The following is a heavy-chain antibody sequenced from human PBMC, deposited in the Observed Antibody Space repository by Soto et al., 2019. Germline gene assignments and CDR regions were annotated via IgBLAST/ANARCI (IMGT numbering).Heavy chain of an antibody. CDR1: GGSISSYY. CDR2: IYYSGST. J-gene: IGHJ4*02. Sequence: ASETLSLTCTVSGGSISSYYWSWIRQPPGKGLEWIGYIYYSGSTNYKPSLKSRVTISVDTSKNQFSLKLSSVTAADTAVYYCAGSGWYNSFDYWGQGTLVTVSS. V-gene: IGHV4-59*01. CDR3: AGSGWYNSFDY. D-gene: IGHD6-19*01.